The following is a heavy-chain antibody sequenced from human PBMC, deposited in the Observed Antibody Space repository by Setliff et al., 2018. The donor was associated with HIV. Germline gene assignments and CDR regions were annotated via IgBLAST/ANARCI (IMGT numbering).Heavy chain of an antibody. V-gene: IGHV4-4*07. CDR1: GVSISNYY. Sequence: SETLSLTCTVSGVSISNYYWSWIRQPAGKGLEWIGRIYTSGNTNYNPSLKSRVTMSVDTSKNQFSLKLSSVTAADTATYYCASGSRHVSGSSVHYFDYWGQGALVTVSS. CDR3: ASGSRHVSGSSVHYFDY. CDR2: IYTSGNT. J-gene: IGHJ4*02. D-gene: IGHD3-10*01.